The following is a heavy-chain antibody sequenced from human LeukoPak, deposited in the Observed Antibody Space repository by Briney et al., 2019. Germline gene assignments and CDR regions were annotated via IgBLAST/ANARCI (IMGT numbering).Heavy chain of an antibody. Sequence: GGCLRLSCAASGFTFSSYAMSWVRQAPGKGLEWVSAISGSGGSTYYADSVKGRFTISRDNPKNTLYLQMNSLRAEDTAVYYCAKSSYCSSTSCSYYFDYWGQGTLVTVSS. J-gene: IGHJ4*02. CDR3: AKSSYCSSTSCSYYFDY. CDR1: GFTFSSYA. D-gene: IGHD2-2*01. CDR2: ISGSGGST. V-gene: IGHV3-23*01.